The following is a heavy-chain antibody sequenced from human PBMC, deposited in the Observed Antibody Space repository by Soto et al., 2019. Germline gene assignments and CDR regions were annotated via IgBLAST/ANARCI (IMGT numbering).Heavy chain of an antibody. CDR1: GFSLNTSGVA. D-gene: IGHD2-21*02. CDR3: AHRLTATAFDI. CDR2: IYWDDDK. V-gene: IGHV2-5*02. J-gene: IGHJ3*02. Sequence: QITLKESGPPLVKPTQTLTLTCTFSGFSLNTSGVAVGWIRQPPGKALEWLALIYWDDDKRYSPSMKGRLTIPRDTSKNQVVLIMTNMDPEDTATYYCAHRLTATAFDIWGQGTMVTVSS.